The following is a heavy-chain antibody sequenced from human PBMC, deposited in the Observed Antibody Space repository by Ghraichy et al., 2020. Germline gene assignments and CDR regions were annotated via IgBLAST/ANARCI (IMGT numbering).Heavy chain of an antibody. D-gene: IGHD5-12*01. J-gene: IGHJ6*02. V-gene: IGHV4-4*07. CDR2: IYTSGST. Sequence: SETLSLTCTVSGGSISSYYWSWIRQPAGKGLEWIGRIYTSGSTNYNPSLKSRVTMSVDTSKNQFSLKLSSVTAADTAVYYCARDKLRYSGYDSTGMDVWGQGTTVTVSS. CDR1: GGSISSYY. CDR3: ARDKLRYSGYDSTGMDV.